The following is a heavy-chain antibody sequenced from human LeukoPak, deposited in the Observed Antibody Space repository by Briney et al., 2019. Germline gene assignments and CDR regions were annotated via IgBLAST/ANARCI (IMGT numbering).Heavy chain of an antibody. CDR2: IGPYNGNT. CDR1: GYTFTNYG. CDR3: ARDSAMYYYGSGRTSRYYYYYMDV. Sequence: ASVKVSCKVSGYTFTNYGISWVRQAPGQGLEWMGWIGPYNGNTNYAQNLQGRVTLTTDTSTSTAYMELRSLRSDDTAVYYCARDSAMYYYGSGRTSRYYYYYMDVWGKGTTVTISS. D-gene: IGHD3-10*01. V-gene: IGHV1-18*01. J-gene: IGHJ6*03.